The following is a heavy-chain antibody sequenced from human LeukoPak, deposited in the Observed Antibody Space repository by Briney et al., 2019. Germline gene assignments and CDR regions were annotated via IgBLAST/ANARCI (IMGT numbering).Heavy chain of an antibody. CDR2: ISSSSSYI. Sequence: PGGSLRLSCAASGFTVSSNYMSWVRQAPGKGLEWVSSISSSSSYIYYADSVKGRFTISRDNAKNSLYLQMNSLRAEDTAVYYCARENPTTTPGGVDVWGQGTTVTVSS. D-gene: IGHD4-17*01. V-gene: IGHV3-21*01. CDR3: ARENPTTTPGGVDV. J-gene: IGHJ6*02. CDR1: GFTVSSNY.